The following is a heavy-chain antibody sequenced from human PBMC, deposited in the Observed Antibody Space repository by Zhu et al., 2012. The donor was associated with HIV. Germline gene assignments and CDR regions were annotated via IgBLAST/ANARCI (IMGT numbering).Heavy chain of an antibody. CDR2: IYYSGST. Sequence: QVHLQESGPGLVKPSQTLSLTCTVSGDSISSGDYYWNWIRQSPGKGLEWIGYIYYSGSTYYNPSLKSRVTVSMDMSKNHFSLKLSSVTAADTAVYYCARGRGFYYFDYWGQGALVTVSS. V-gene: IGHV4-30-4*01. J-gene: IGHJ4*02. CDR3: ARGRGFYYFDY. CDR1: GDSISSGDYY. D-gene: IGHD3-10*01.